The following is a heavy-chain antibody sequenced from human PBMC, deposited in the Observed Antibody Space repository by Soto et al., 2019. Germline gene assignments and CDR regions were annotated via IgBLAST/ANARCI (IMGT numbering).Heavy chain of an antibody. D-gene: IGHD6-13*01. CDR2: ISGSGGST. V-gene: IGHV3-23*01. Sequence: GSLRLSCAASGFTFSGYAMSWVRQAPGKGLEWVSAISGSGGSTYYADSVKGRFTISRDNSKNTLYLQMNSLRAEDTAVYYCAKDIGGGSWYACWFDPWGQGTLVTVSS. CDR3: AKDIGGGSWYACWFDP. CDR1: GFTFSGYA. J-gene: IGHJ5*02.